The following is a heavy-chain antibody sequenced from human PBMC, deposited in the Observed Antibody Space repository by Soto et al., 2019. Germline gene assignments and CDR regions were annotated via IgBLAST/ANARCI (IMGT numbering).Heavy chain of an antibody. J-gene: IGHJ2*01. Sequence: QITLKESGPPLVKPTQTLTLTCTLSGFSLSASGVGVGWIRQPPGKALEWLALIYWDDDKRYNPSLKTRLTITKGTSKDQVVLTMTNMDPVDTATYYCARAQHGDCRAIFFWYFDLWGRGTLVTVSS. V-gene: IGHV2-5*02. D-gene: IGHD2-21*02. CDR2: IYWDDDK. CDR1: GFSLSASGVG. CDR3: ARAQHGDCRAIFFWYFDL.